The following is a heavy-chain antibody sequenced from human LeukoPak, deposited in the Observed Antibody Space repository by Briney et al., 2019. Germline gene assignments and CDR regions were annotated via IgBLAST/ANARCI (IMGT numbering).Heavy chain of an antibody. CDR1: GHSFSSDSF. D-gene: IGHD6-6*01. J-gene: IGHJ5*02. V-gene: IGHV4-38-2*01. CDR2: IHERGST. CDR3: ARACRPSNSWFDP. Sequence: PSETLSLTCGVSGHSFSSDSFWGWIRQPPGQGLEWIGSIHERGSTFYNPSLKSRVTISIDTSKNQFSLNVNSVTAADTAVYYCARACRPSNSWFDPWGQGTVVTVSS.